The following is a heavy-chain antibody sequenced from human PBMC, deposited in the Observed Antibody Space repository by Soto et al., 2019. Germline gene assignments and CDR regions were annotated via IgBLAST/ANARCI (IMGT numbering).Heavy chain of an antibody. V-gene: IGHV3-23*01. Sequence: GGSLRLSCAASGFTFSSYAMSWVRQAPGKGLEWVSAISGSGGSTYYADSVKGRFTISRDNSKNTLYLQMNSLIAEDTAVYYCATNPDYLYFYYYMDVWGKGTTVTVSS. D-gene: IGHD4-17*01. CDR3: ATNPDYLYFYYYMDV. CDR1: GFTFSSYA. J-gene: IGHJ6*03. CDR2: ISGSGGST.